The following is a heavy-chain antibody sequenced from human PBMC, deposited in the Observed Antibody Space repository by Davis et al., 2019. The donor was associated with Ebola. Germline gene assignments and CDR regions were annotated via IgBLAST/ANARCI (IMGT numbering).Heavy chain of an antibody. CDR2: IYYSGST. J-gene: IGHJ4*02. CDR3: AVTLLQYSFADY. Sequence: PSETLSLTCTVSGGSISSSSYYWGWIRQPPGKGLEWIGSIYYSGSTYYNPSLKSRVTISVDTSKNQFSLKLSSVTAADTAVYYCAVTLLQYSFADYWGQGTLVTVSS. D-gene: IGHD4-11*01. V-gene: IGHV4-39*07. CDR1: GGSISSSSYY.